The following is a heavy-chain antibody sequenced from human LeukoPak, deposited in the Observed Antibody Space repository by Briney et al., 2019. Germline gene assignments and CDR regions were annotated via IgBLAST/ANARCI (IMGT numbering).Heavy chain of an antibody. CDR2: ISGSGGST. Sequence: GGSLRLSCAASGFTFSSYAMSWARQAPGKGLEWVSAISGSGGSTYYADSVKGRFTISRDNSKNTLYLQMNSLRAEDTAVYYCAKDLSYSLYFDYWGQGTLVTVSS. CDR3: AKDLSYSLYFDY. D-gene: IGHD3-16*01. V-gene: IGHV3-23*01. CDR1: GFTFSSYA. J-gene: IGHJ4*02.